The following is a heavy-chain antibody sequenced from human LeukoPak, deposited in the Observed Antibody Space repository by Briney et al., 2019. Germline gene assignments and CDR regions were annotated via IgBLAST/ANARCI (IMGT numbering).Heavy chain of an antibody. V-gene: IGHV3-11*01. CDR1: GFTFSDYY. Sequence: AGGSLRLSCAASGFTFSDYYMTWIRQAPGKGLEGVSYISSSGNTIHYADSVKGRFNISRDNAKNSVYLQTNSLRAEDTALYYCGAGHNLASGSYPDAFDIWGRGTMVTVSS. D-gene: IGHD3-10*01. J-gene: IGHJ3*02. CDR2: ISSSGNTI. CDR3: GAGHNLASGSYPDAFDI.